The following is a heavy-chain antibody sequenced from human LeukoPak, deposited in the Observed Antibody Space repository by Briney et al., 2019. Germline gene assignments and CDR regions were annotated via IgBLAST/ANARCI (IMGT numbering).Heavy chain of an antibody. CDR1: GFTFSSYA. CDR3: AKGFWGGRGYYFDY. Sequence: GGSLRLSCAASGFTFSSYAMSWVRQAPGKGLEWVAVIWYDGSNKYYADSVKGRFTISRDNSKNTLYLQMNSLRAEDTAVYYCAKGFWGGRGYYFDYWGQGALVTVSS. D-gene: IGHD7-27*01. V-gene: IGHV3-33*06. J-gene: IGHJ4*02. CDR2: IWYDGSNK.